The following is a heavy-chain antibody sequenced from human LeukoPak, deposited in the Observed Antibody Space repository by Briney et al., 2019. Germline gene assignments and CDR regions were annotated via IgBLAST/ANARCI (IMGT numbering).Heavy chain of an antibody. J-gene: IGHJ3*02. Sequence: SETLSLTCTVSGGSISSYYWSWIRQPPGKGLEWIGYIYYSGSTNYNPSLKSRVTISIDTSKNQFSLRLSSVTAADTAIYYCARDSSGLTGDAFDIWGQGTMVAVSS. V-gene: IGHV4-59*01. D-gene: IGHD1-14*01. CDR1: GGSISSYY. CDR3: ARDSSGLTGDAFDI. CDR2: IYYSGST.